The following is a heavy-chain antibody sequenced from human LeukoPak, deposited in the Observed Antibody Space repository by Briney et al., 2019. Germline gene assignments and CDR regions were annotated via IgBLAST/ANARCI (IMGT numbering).Heavy chain of an antibody. V-gene: IGHV1-18*01. CDR3: AREVDPENWFDP. D-gene: IGHD2-15*01. Sequence: ASVKVSCKASGYTFTSYGISWVRQAPGQGLEWMGWISAYNGNTIYAQKLQGRVTMTTDTSTSTAYMELRSLRSDDTAVYYCAREVDPENWFDPWGQGTLVTVSS. J-gene: IGHJ5*02. CDR2: ISAYNGNT. CDR1: GYTFTSYG.